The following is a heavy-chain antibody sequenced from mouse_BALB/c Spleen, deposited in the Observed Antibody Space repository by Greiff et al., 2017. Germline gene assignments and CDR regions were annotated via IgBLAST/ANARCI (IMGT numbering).Heavy chain of an antibody. J-gene: IGHJ3*01. Sequence: EVKVVESGGGLVQPGGSLRLSCATSGFTFSDFYMEWVRQPPGKRLEWIAASRNKANDYTTEYSASVKGRFIVSRDTSQSILYLQMNALRAEDTAIYYCARAPIYDGYYGAYWGQGTLVTVSA. CDR2: SRNKANDYTT. CDR1: GFTFSDFY. CDR3: ARAPIYDGYYGAY. V-gene: IGHV7-1*02. D-gene: IGHD2-3*01.